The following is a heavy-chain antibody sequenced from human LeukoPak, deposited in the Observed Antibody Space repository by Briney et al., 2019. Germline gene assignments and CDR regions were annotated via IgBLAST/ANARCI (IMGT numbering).Heavy chain of an antibody. CDR2: FDPEYGET. V-gene: IGHV1-24*01. D-gene: IGHD7-27*01. CDR1: GYTLSDYS. CDR3: ATVASTGDFDY. Sequence: ASVKVSCKVSGYTLSDYSMHWVRQAPGKGLEWMGGFDPEYGETIYAQKFQGRVTMTEDKSTDTAYMELSSLRSEDTAVYYCATVASTGDFDYGGQGTLVTVSS. J-gene: IGHJ4*02.